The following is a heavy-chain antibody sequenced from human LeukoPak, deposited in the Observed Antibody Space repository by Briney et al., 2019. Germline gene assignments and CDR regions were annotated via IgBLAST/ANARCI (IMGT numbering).Heavy chain of an antibody. Sequence: ASVKVSCKASGYTFTSYGISWVRQAPGQGLEWMGWISAYNGNTNYAQKLQGRVTMTTDTSTSTAYMELRSLRSDDTAVYYCTRESTGTATTPSDYWGQGTLVTVSS. J-gene: IGHJ4*02. D-gene: IGHD5-24*01. CDR3: TRESTGTATTPSDY. CDR2: ISAYNGNT. V-gene: IGHV1-18*01. CDR1: GYTFTSYG.